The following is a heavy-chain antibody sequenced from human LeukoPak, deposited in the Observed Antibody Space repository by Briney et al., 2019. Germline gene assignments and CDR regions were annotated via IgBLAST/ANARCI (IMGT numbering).Heavy chain of an antibody. J-gene: IGHJ4*02. CDR3: ATDRRLGATSRGPFDY. CDR2: FDPEDGET. D-gene: IGHD1-26*01. CDR1: GYTLTELS. Sequence: ASVRVSCKVSGYTLTELSMHWVRQAPGKGLEWMGGFDPEDGETIYAQKFQGRVTMTEDTSTDTAYMELSSLRSEDTAVYYCATDRRLGATSRGPFDYWGQGTLVTVSS. V-gene: IGHV1-24*01.